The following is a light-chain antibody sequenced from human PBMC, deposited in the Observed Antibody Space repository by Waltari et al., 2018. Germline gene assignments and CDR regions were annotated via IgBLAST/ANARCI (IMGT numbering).Light chain of an antibody. Sequence: DIVMTQSPDSLAVSLGERATINRKSSPSVLHSPVNKDYLAWFQQRPGQPPKLLIYWASTRESGVPDRFSGSGSGTDFTLTISSLQAEDVAVYYCQQYHSPPYTFGQGTKLEIK. CDR3: QQYHSPPYT. V-gene: IGKV4-1*01. J-gene: IGKJ2*01. CDR1: PSVLHSPVNKDY. CDR2: WAS.